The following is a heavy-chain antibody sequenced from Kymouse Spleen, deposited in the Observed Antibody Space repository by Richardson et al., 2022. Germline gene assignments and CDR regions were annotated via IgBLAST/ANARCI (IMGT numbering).Heavy chain of an antibody. D-gene: IGHD2-21*02,IGHD4-17*01. J-gene: IGHJ4*02. CDR2: INHSGST. CDR1: GGSFSGYY. Sequence: QVQLQQWGAGLLKPSETLSLTCAVYGGSFSGYYWSWIRQPPGKGLEWIGEINHSGSTNYNPSLKSRVTISVDTSKNQFSLKLSSVTAADTAVYYCARDNGEGTAGVDYWGQGTLVTVSS. CDR3: ARDNGEGTAGVDY. V-gene: IGHV4-34*01.